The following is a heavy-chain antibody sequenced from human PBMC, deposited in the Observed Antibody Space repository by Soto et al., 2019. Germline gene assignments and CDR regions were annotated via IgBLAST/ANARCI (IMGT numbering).Heavy chain of an antibody. CDR2: IIPIFGTA. D-gene: IGHD5-12*01. CDR3: ASVATNRGAFDI. Sequence: SVKVSCKASGGTFSSYAISWVRQAPGQGLEWMGGIIPIFGTANYAQKFQGRVTITADKSTSTAYMELSSLRSEDTAVYYCASVATNRGAFDIWGQGTMVTVSS. J-gene: IGHJ3*02. CDR1: GGTFSSYA. V-gene: IGHV1-69*06.